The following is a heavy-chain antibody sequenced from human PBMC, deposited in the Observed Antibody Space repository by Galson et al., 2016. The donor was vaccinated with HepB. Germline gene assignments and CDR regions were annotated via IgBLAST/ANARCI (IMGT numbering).Heavy chain of an antibody. CDR3: ARTLPRAGASDI. V-gene: IGHV3-21*01. CDR2: ISTRSSYI. Sequence: SLRLSCAASGFTFSISSMNWVRQAPGKGLEWVSSISTRSSYIYYADSVKGRFTISRDNAKNSLYLQMNSLRAEDTAVYYCARTLPRAGASDIWGQGALVTVSS. CDR1: GFTFSISS. D-gene: IGHD4/OR15-4a*01. J-gene: IGHJ4*02.